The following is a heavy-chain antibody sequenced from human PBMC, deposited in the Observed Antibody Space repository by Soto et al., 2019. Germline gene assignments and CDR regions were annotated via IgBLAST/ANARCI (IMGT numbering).Heavy chain of an antibody. CDR3: ATLIAVTTHQGDY. J-gene: IGHJ4*02. CDR2: IYPGNSNI. V-gene: IGHV5-51*01. Sequence: GEALKISCKCSGYNFANFLLGWVRQMPEKGLELMCIIYPGNSNINYKPSFRGQVTISADMSISTAYLQGSSLKASDTAMYYCATLIAVTTHQGDYWGQGTLVTVSS. D-gene: IGHD6-19*01. CDR1: GYNFANFL.